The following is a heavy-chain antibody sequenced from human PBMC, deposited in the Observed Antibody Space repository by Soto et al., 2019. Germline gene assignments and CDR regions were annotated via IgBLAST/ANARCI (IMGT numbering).Heavy chain of an antibody. CDR2: ISGSGTTT. Sequence: PGGSLRLSCAASGFTFSNHAMSWVRQAPGKGLEWVSAISGSGTTTYSADSVRGRFTISRDNSKNTLYLQMHSLRAEDTAVYYCANFLFGAGGPSGWPWYFDYWGQGTLVTVSS. J-gene: IGHJ4*02. V-gene: IGHV3-23*01. CDR3: ANFLFGAGGPSGWPWYFDY. CDR1: GFTFSNHA. D-gene: IGHD6-25*01.